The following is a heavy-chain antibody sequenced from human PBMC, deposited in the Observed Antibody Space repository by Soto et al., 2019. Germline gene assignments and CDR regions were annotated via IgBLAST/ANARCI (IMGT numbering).Heavy chain of an antibody. Sequence: ASVKVSCKXSGYTFTSYGISWVRQAPGQGLEWMGWISAYNGNTNYAQKLQGRVTMTTDTSTSTAYMELRSLRSDDTAVYYCARAHSSSPPTYYYYYGMDVWGQGTTVTVSS. D-gene: IGHD6-6*01. CDR2: ISAYNGNT. CDR1: GYTFTSYG. CDR3: ARAHSSSPPTYYYYYGMDV. V-gene: IGHV1-18*01. J-gene: IGHJ6*02.